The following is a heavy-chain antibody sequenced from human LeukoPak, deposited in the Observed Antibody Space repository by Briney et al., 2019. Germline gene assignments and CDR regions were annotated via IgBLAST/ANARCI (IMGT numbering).Heavy chain of an antibody. CDR3: ARGVMVRGVIPVYPTNYYYYMDV. CDR1: GGSFSGYY. D-gene: IGHD3-10*01. CDR2: INHSGST. Sequence: TSETLSLTCAVYGGSFSGYYWSWIRQPPGKGLEWIGEINHSGSTNYNPSLKSRVTISVDTSKNQSSLKLSSVTAADTAVYYCARGVMVRGVIPVYPTNYYYYMDVWGKGTTVTVSS. V-gene: IGHV4-34*01. J-gene: IGHJ6*03.